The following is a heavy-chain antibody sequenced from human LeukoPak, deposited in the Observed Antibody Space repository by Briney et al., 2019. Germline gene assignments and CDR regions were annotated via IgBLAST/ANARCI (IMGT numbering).Heavy chain of an antibody. CDR1: GGSISDYY. CDR3: ARAGDYGVSYYFDY. V-gene: IGHV4-39*07. D-gene: IGHD4-17*01. Sequence: SETLSLTCTVSGGSISDYYWGWIRQPPGKGLEWIGSIYYSGSTYYNPSLKSRVTISVDTSKNQFSLKLSSVTAADTAVYYCARAGDYGVSYYFDYWGQGTLVTVSS. CDR2: IYYSGST. J-gene: IGHJ4*02.